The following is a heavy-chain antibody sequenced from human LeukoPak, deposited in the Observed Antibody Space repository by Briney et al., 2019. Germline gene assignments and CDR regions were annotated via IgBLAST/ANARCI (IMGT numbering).Heavy chain of an antibody. CDR3: ARAGGYSMYSCFDP. Sequence: ASVKVSCKASGYTFTDYGINWVRQAPGQGLEWMGWISGNNDRTNYAQKFQGRVTMTKDTSTSTAYMELRSLRSDDTAVYYCARAGGYSMYSCFDPWGQGTLVTVSS. J-gene: IGHJ5*02. CDR1: GYTFTDYG. D-gene: IGHD2-2*03. CDR2: ISGNNDRT. V-gene: IGHV1-18*01.